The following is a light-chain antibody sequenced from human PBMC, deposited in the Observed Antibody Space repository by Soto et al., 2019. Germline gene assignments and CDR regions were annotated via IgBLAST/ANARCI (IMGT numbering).Light chain of an antibody. CDR2: DTF. CDR1: QRIANY. Sequence: EILLTQSPATLSLSPGERATLSCRATQRIANYLAWYQQKPGQAPRLLIYDTFNRATGIPARFSGSGSGTDFALTISSLEPEDFAVYYCQQRNYWPITFGQGTRLEI. J-gene: IGKJ5*01. V-gene: IGKV3-11*01. CDR3: QQRNYWPIT.